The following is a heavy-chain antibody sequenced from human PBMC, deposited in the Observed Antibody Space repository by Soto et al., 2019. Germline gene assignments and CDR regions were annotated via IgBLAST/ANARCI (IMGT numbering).Heavy chain of an antibody. CDR2: IIPIFGTA. J-gene: IGHJ3*02. V-gene: IGHV1-69*05. D-gene: IGHD7-27*01. Sequence: SVKVSCKASGGTFSSYAISWVRQAPGQGLEWMGGIIPIFGTAKYSQKFQGRVTITRDTSVSTAYMELSRLRSDDTAVYYCARGDGFLGAFDIWGQGTMVTVSS. CDR1: GGTFSSYA. CDR3: ARGDGFLGAFDI.